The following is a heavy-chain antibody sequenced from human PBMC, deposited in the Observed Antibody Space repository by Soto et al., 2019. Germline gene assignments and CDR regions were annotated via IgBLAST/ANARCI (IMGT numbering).Heavy chain of an antibody. D-gene: IGHD3-16*01. CDR1: GYTFTNFG. CDR3: ARGGTPIDY. CDR2: ISAYNGNT. J-gene: IGHJ4*02. Sequence: QVHLVQSGAEVKKPGASVKVSCKASGYTFTNFGISWVRQAPGQGLEWMGWISAYNGNTNYAQKFQGRVTITADTSTSKASMELRSLRSDDTAVYYWARGGTPIDYWGQGTLVTVAS. V-gene: IGHV1-18*01.